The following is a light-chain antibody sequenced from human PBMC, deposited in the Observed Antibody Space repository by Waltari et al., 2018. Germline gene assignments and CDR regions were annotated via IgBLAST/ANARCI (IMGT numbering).Light chain of an antibody. CDR2: DAS. J-gene: IGKJ1*01. V-gene: IGKV3-11*01. CDR1: QSVSTY. CDR3: QQRSDWWT. Sequence: EIVLTQSPATLSLSPGERATLSCRASQSVSTYLAWNQQRPGQAPRLLITDASNRATGIPARFSGSGSVTDFTLTISSLEPEDFAVYYCQQRSDWWTFGQGTKVEIK.